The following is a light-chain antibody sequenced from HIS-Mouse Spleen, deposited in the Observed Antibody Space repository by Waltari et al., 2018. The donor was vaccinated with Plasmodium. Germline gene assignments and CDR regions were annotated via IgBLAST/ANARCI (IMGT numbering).Light chain of an antibody. CDR3: QQYGSSGT. CDR1: QRVSSSY. V-gene: IGKV3-20*01. J-gene: IGKJ1*01. Sequence: EIVLTQSPGTLFLSQGERATLSCRASQRVSSSYLAWYQQKPGQAPRLLIYGASSRATGIPDRFSGSGSGTDFTLTISRLEPEDFAVYYCQQYGSSGTFGQGTKVEIK. CDR2: GAS.